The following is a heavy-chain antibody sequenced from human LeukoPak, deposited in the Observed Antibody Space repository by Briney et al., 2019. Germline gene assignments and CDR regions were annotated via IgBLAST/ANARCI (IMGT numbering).Heavy chain of an antibody. J-gene: IGHJ4*02. CDR3: ARARVQGDYLYYFDY. V-gene: IGHV4-30-2*01. CDR1: GASISSGGYS. D-gene: IGHD4-17*01. Sequence: SQTLSLTCAVSGASISSGGYSWSWIRQPPGKGLEWIGYIYHSGSTYYNPSLKSRVTISVDRSKNQFSLKLSSVTAADTAVYYCARARVQGDYLYYFDYWGQGTLVTVSS. CDR2: IYHSGST.